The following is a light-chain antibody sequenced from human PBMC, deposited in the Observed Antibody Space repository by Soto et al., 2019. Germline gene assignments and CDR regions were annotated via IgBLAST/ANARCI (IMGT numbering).Light chain of an antibody. J-gene: IGKJ1*01. Sequence: DIPMTQSPPSLSASVGDRVIITCRASQRISTFVNWYQQTPGKAPRLLMYAASSLQSGVPSRFSGSRSGTEFTLTIKSLQPEDFATYYCQQSYSTPWTFGQGTKVEIK. CDR2: AAS. CDR3: QQSYSTPWT. CDR1: QRISTF. V-gene: IGKV1-39*01.